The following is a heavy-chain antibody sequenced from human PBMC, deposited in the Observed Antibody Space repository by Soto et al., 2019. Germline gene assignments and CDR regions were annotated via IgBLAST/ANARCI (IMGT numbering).Heavy chain of an antibody. V-gene: IGHV3-23*01. CDR2: ISGSGGST. J-gene: IGHJ1*01. Sequence: EVQLLESGGGLVQPGGSLRLSCAASGFTFSSYAMSWVRQAPGKGLEWVSAISGSGGSTYYADSVKGRFTISRDNSKNTLYLQMNSLRAEDTAVYYCAKPSGIAAAGPTQYFQHWGQGTLVIVSS. CDR3: AKPSGIAAAGPTQYFQH. D-gene: IGHD6-13*01. CDR1: GFTFSSYA.